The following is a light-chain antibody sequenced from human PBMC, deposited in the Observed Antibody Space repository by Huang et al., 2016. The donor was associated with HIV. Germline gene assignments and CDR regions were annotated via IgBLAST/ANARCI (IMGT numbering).Light chain of an antibody. CDR3: QQRSKWPLT. J-gene: IGKJ4*01. CDR2: DAS. Sequence: EIVLTQSPVTLSLSPGDRATLSCRASQSIDTYLAWYQQKSGQAPRLLIYDASNRAAGVPARFSASWSETDFTLTIDSLDPDDFAIYHCQQRSKWPLTFGGGTKVEMK. CDR1: QSIDTY. V-gene: IGKV3-11*01.